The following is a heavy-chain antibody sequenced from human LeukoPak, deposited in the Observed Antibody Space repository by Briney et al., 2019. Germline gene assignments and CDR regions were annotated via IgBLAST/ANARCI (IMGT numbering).Heavy chain of an antibody. D-gene: IGHD5-18*01. V-gene: IGHV3-33*01. CDR3: AREGYSYGGPPDY. CDR1: GFTFSSYG. CDR2: IWYDGSNK. Sequence: GGSLRLSCAASGFTFSSYGMHWVRQAPGKGLEWVAVIWYDGSNKYYADSVKGRFTISRDNSKNTLYLQMNSLRAEDTAVYYCAREGYSYGGPPDYWGQGTLVTVSS. J-gene: IGHJ4*02.